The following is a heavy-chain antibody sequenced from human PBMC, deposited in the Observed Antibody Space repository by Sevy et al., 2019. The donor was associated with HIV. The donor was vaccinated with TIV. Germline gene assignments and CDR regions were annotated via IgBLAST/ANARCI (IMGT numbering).Heavy chain of an antibody. Sequence: GGSLRLSCAAPGFTFSSYGMNWVRQAPGKGLEWVSYIGSSSSTIYYAASVKGRFTISRDNAKSSLYLQMNSLRDEDTAVYYCARAWSGPYGMGVWGQGTTVTVSS. CDR3: ARAWSGPYGMGV. J-gene: IGHJ6*02. CDR2: IGSSSSTI. D-gene: IGHD3-3*01. CDR1: GFTFSSYG. V-gene: IGHV3-48*02.